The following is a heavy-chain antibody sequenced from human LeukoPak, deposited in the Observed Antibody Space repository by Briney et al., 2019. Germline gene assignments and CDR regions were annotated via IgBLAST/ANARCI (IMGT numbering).Heavy chain of an antibody. J-gene: IGHJ4*02. CDR1: GGSFSGYY. V-gene: IGHV4-34*01. Sequence: SETLSLTCAVYGGSFSGYYWGWIRQPPGKGLEWIGEINHSGSTNYNPSLKSRVTISVDTSKNQFSLKLSSVTAADTAVYYCASVVVGATAVWGQGTLVTVSS. CDR2: INHSGST. D-gene: IGHD1-26*01. CDR3: ASVVVGATAV.